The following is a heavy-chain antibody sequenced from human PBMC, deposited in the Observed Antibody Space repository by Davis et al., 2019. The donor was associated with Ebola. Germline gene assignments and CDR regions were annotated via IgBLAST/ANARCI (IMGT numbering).Heavy chain of an antibody. CDR3: ARTFPIVRGVVVYYHYYGMDV. V-gene: IGHV4-61*01. CDR1: GGSVSSGSYY. J-gene: IGHJ6*02. CDR2: IYYSGST. D-gene: IGHD3-10*02. Sequence: SQTLSLTCTVSGGSVSSGSYYWSWIRQPPGKGLEWTGYIYYSGSTNYNPSLKSRVTISVDTSKNQFSLKLSSVTAADTAVYYCARTFPIVRGVVVYYHYYGMDVWGQGTTVTVSS.